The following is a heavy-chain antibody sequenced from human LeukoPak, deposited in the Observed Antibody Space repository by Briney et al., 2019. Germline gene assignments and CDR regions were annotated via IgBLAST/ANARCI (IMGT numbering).Heavy chain of an antibody. D-gene: IGHD5-18*01. CDR3: ARLGDTYDY. V-gene: IGHV4-61*02. CDR1: GGSISIGIYY. Sequence: SETLSLTCTVSGGSISIGIYYWSWIRQPAGKGLEWIGRIYTNGSTNYNPSLKSRVTISIDTSKNQFSLKLSSVTAADTAVYYCARLGDTYDYWGQGTLVTVSS. CDR2: IYTNGST. J-gene: IGHJ4*02.